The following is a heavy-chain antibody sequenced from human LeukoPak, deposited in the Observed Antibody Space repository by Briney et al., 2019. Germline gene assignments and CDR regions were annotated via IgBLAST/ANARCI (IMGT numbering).Heavy chain of an antibody. CDR1: GGSISSYY. CDR2: IYYSGST. CDR3: ARGAYGSTQPFDY. V-gene: IGHV4-59*12. D-gene: IGHD3-22*01. Sequence: PSETLSLTCTVSGGSISSYYWSWIRQPPGKGLEWIGYIYYSGSTNYNPSLKSRVAMSVDTSKNQFSLKLSSVTAADTAVYYCARGAYGSTQPFDYWGQGTLVTVSS. J-gene: IGHJ4*02.